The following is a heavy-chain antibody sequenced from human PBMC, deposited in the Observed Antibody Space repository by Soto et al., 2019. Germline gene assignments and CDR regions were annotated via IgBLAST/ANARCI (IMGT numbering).Heavy chain of an antibody. Sequence: GASVKVSCKASGYTFTSYGISWVRQAPGQGLEWMGWISAYNGNTNYAQKLQGRVTMTTDTSTGTAYMELSSLRSEDTAVYYCATEGQLLDKYFQHWGQGTLVTVSS. D-gene: IGHD1-26*01. CDR2: ISAYNGNT. CDR3: ATEGQLLDKYFQH. V-gene: IGHV1-18*01. CDR1: GYTFTSYG. J-gene: IGHJ1*01.